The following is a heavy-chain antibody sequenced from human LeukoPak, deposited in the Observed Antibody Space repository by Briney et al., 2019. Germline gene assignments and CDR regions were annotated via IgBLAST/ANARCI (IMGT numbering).Heavy chain of an antibody. CDR2: ISYDGSNK. V-gene: IGHV3-30*18. CDR3: AKAFGSSGYYFDY. D-gene: IGHD3-22*01. Sequence: PGRSMSLSCAASGFTFSSYGMHWVRQAPGKGLEWVAVISYDGSNKYYAESVKGRFTISRDNSKNTLYLQMNSLRAEDTAVYYCAKAFGSSGYYFDYWGQGTLVTVSS. CDR1: GFTFSSYG. J-gene: IGHJ4*02.